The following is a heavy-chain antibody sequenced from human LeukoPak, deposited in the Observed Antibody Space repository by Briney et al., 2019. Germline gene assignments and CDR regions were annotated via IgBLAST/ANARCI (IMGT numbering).Heavy chain of an antibody. CDR3: ARQDLLWLGEFKNWLDP. CDR2: IYYSGST. CDR1: GGSISSYY. V-gene: IGHV4-59*08. Sequence: SETLSLTCTVSGGSISSYYWSWIRQPPGKGLEWIGYIYYSGSTNYNPSLKSRVTISVDTSKNQFSLKLSSVTAADTAVYYCARQDLLWLGEFKNWLDPWGQGTLVTVAS. J-gene: IGHJ5*02. D-gene: IGHD3-10*01.